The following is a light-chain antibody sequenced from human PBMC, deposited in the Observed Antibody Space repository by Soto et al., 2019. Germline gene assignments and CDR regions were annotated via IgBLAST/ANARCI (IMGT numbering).Light chain of an antibody. J-gene: IGKJ5*01. CDR2: AAS. Sequence: DIQMSESPSSLSASVGDRVTITSRASQNIDNYLNWYKNKPGKAPKLRIYAASSLQSVVPSRFTGMQSWTDFTLTITRLQPEDFATYYCQQSYSTPINFGQGTRLEIK. CDR3: QQSYSTPIN. V-gene: IGKV1-39*01. CDR1: QNIDNY.